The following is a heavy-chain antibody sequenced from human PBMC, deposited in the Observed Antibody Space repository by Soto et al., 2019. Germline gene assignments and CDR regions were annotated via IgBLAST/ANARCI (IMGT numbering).Heavy chain of an antibody. CDR1: GGTFGNSA. D-gene: IGHD3-10*01. CDR3: ARDKDRQQFGGNYYYGIDV. J-gene: IGHJ6*02. CDR2: IIPIFPTP. Sequence: QVQLVQSGAEVKKPGSSVTVSCKASGGTFGNSAISWVRQAPGQGLEWMGGIIPIFPTPAYAQKFQGRVTITADESTSTTYMELTSLRSEDTAVYYCARDKDRQQFGGNYYYGIDVGGQGTTVTVSS. V-gene: IGHV1-69*12.